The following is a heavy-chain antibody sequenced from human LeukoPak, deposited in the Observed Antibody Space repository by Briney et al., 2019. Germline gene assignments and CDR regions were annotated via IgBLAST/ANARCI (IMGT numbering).Heavy chain of an antibody. CDR1: GFAFSSYS. CDR3: VRGDQEASEPAFDY. CDR2: ISSGGSTI. D-gene: IGHD1-14*01. V-gene: IGHV3-48*02. J-gene: IGHJ4*02. Sequence: PGGSLRLSCAASGFAFSSYSMNWVRQAPGKGLEWVSYISSGGSTIYYADSVRGRFTISRDTAKNPLYLEMNSLRDEDTAMYYCVRGDQEASEPAFDYWGQGTLVTVSS.